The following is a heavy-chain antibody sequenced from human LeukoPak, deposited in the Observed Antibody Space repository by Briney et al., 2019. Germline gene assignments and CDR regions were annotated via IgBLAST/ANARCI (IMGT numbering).Heavy chain of an antibody. CDR2: INPNSGGT. V-gene: IGHV1-2*02. CDR3: ARDPIVVVPAATHFDY. Sequence: ASVKVSCKASGYTFTGYYMHWVRQAPGQGLEWMGWINPNSGGTNYAQKFQGRVTITRDTSASTAHMELSGLRSEDTAVYYCARDPIVVVPAATHFDYWGQGTLVTVSS. D-gene: IGHD2-2*01. CDR1: GYTFTGYY. J-gene: IGHJ4*02.